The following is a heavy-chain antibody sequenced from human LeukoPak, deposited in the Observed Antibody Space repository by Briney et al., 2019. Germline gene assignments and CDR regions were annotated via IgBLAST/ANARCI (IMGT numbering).Heavy chain of an antibody. D-gene: IGHD3-10*01. CDR2: INPNSGGT. CDR3: ARVYYYGSGIVDY. V-gene: IGHV1-2*02. Sequence: ASVKVSCKASGYTFTGYYMHWVRQAPGQGLEWMGWINPNSGGTNYAQKFQGRVTMTRDTSISTAYMELSRLRSDDTAVYYCARVYYYGSGIVDYWGQGTLVTVSS. CDR1: GYTFTGYY. J-gene: IGHJ4*02.